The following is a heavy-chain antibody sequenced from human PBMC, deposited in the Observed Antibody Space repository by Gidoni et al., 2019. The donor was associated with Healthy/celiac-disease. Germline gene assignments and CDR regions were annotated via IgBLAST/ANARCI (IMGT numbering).Heavy chain of an antibody. CDR1: GFTFDDYA. J-gene: IGHJ3*02. V-gene: IGHV3-9*01. CDR3: AKGLRVWPDAFDI. D-gene: IGHD3-16*01. CDR2: ISWNSGSI. Sequence: EVQLVESGGGLVQPGRSLRLSCAASGFTFDDYAMHWVRQAPGKGLEWVSGISWNSGSIGYADSVKGRFTISRDNAKNSLYLQMNSLRAEDTALYYCAKGLRVWPDAFDIWGQGTMVTVSS.